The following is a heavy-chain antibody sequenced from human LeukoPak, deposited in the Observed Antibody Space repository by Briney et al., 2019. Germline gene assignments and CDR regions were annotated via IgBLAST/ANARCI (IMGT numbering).Heavy chain of an antibody. V-gene: IGHV1-2*02. CDR2: INPKTGGT. CDR3: ARSSGGSGRWGDNWFDP. CDR1: GYSFSGNY. Sequence: VASVKVSCKASGYSFSGNYIHWVRQAPAQGLEWIGWINPKTGGTNYAEKFQGRVTMTRDTSISTCYMELSRLRSDDVAVYYRARSSGGSGRWGDNWFDPWGQGTLVIVSS. J-gene: IGHJ5*02. D-gene: IGHD3-10*01.